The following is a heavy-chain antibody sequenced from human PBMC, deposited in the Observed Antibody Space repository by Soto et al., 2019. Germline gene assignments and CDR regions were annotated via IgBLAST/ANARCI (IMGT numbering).Heavy chain of an antibody. CDR1: GGSFSSGGYS. J-gene: IGHJ4*02. D-gene: IGHD3-10*01. Sequence: SETLSLTCAVYGGSFSSGGYSWSWIRQPPGKGLEWIGYIYHSGSTYYNPSLKSRVTISVDRSKNQFSLKLSSVTAADTAVYYWARLDPRGVVYWGQGTLVTVSS. V-gene: IGHV4-30-2*01. CDR2: IYHSGST. CDR3: ARLDPRGVVY.